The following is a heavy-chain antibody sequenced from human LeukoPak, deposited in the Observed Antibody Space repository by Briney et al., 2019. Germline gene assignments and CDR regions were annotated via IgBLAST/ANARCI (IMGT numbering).Heavy chain of an antibody. D-gene: IGHD2-2*02. J-gene: IGHJ5*02. V-gene: IGHV1-69*05. CDR3: ARDTRYCSSTSCYTYWFDP. CDR1: GGTFSSYA. Sequence: SVKVSCKASGGTFSSYAISWVRQAPGQGLEWIGGIIPIFGTANYAQKFQGRVTITTDESTSTAYMELSSLRSEDTAVYYCARDTRYCSSTSCYTYWFDPWGQGTLVTVSS. CDR2: IIPIFGTA.